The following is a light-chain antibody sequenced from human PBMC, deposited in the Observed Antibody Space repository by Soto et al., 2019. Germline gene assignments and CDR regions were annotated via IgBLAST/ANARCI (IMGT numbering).Light chain of an antibody. CDR2: GAS. Sequence: EIVMTQSPATLSVSPGERATLFCTASQSGRSNFLAWYQQKPGQAPSLLIYGASIRATSIPAGFSGSGSGTEFTLTVNSLQSEDFAVYYCQQHSAWPLTFGGGTKVEIK. J-gene: IGKJ4*01. V-gene: IGKV3-15*01. CDR3: QQHSAWPLT. CDR1: QSGRSN.